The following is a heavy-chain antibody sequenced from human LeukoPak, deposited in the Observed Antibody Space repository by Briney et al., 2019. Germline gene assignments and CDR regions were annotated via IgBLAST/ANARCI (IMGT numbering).Heavy chain of an antibody. Sequence: PSETLSLTCAVSGGSISSGGYSWSWIRQPPGKGLEWIGYIYYSGSTNYNPSLKSRVTISVDTSKNQFSLKLSSVTAADTAVYYCARSGSWYGDAFDIWGQGTMVTVSS. CDR3: ARSGSWYGDAFDI. D-gene: IGHD6-13*01. V-gene: IGHV4-61*08. CDR1: GGSISSGGYS. CDR2: IYYSGST. J-gene: IGHJ3*02.